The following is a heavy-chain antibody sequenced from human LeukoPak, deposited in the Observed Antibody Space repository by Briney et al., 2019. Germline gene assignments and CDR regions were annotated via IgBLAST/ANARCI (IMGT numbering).Heavy chain of an antibody. CDR2: IRQDGGEK. CDR3: ARDGTAPGLYFDL. D-gene: IGHD6-13*01. J-gene: IGHJ4*01. CDR1: GFTFTDYW. Sequence: GGSLRLSCAVFGFTFTDYWMNWVRQAPGKGLEWVASIRQDGGEKSYVDSVKGRFSISRDNTKNSPYLQMSSLRTEDTAVYYCARDGTAPGLYFDLWGQGTLVTVSS. V-gene: IGHV3-7*01.